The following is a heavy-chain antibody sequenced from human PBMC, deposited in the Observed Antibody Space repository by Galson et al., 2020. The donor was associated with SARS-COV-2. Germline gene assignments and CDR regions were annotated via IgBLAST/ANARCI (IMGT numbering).Heavy chain of an antibody. Sequence: LSLTCAASGFTFSSYAMHWVRQAPGKGLEWVAVISYDGSNKYYADSVKGRFTISRDNSKNTLYLQMNSLRAEDTAVYYCARWILDYYGMDVWGQGTTVTVSS. CDR2: ISYDGSNK. D-gene: IGHD2-2*03. CDR3: ARWILDYYGMDV. CDR1: GFTFSSYA. J-gene: IGHJ6*02. V-gene: IGHV3-30*04.